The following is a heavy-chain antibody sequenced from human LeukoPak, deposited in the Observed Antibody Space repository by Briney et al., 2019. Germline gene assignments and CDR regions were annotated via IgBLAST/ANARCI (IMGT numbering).Heavy chain of an antibody. Sequence: GGSLRLSCAASGFIFSNRFMSWVRQAPGKGLEWVSSISADGGNIYYADSVKGRFTISRGNSKNTLFLQMSSLRAEDTAIYYCAKYGPQDSGSSHFDYWGQGALVTVSS. D-gene: IGHD1-26*01. CDR2: ISADGGNI. CDR1: GFIFSNRF. J-gene: IGHJ4*02. CDR3: AKYGPQDSGSSHFDY. V-gene: IGHV3-23*01.